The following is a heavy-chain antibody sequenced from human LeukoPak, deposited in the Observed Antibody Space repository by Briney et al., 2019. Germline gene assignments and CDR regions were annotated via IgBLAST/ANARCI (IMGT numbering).Heavy chain of an antibody. CDR3: ARDWSTYYYYGMDV. Sequence: PSQTLSLTCTVSGGSISSGGYYWSWIRQHPGKGLEWIGYIYYSGSTYYNPSLKSRVTISVDTSKNQFSLKLSSVTAADTAVYYCARDWSTYYYYGMDVWGQGTTVTVSS. D-gene: IGHD3-3*01. V-gene: IGHV4-31*03. J-gene: IGHJ6*02. CDR1: GGSISSGGYY. CDR2: IYYSGST.